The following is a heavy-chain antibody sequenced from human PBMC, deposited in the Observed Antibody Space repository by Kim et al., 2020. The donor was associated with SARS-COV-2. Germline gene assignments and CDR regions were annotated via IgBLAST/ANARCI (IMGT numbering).Heavy chain of an antibody. J-gene: IGHJ4*02. D-gene: IGHD6-13*01. CDR3: ARVREGGSSWYYFDY. CDR1: GFTFSDYY. Sequence: GGSLRLSCAASGFTFSDYYMSWIRQAPGKGLEWVSYISSSSSYTNYADSVKGRFTISRDNAKNSLYLQMNSLRVEDTAVYYCARVREGGSSWYYFDYWGQGTLVT. V-gene: IGHV3-11*05. CDR2: ISSSSSYT.